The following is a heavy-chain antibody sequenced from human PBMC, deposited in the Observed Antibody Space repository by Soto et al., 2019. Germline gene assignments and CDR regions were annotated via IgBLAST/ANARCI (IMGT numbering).Heavy chain of an antibody. Sequence: PGGSLRLSCAASGFTFSRYWINRTRHAPGKGREWVSRSNSDGSIRSYADSVKGRFTISRDNAKNSLYLQMNRLRAEDTAVYYCAREGRSVVVPGGMDVWGQATTGTVAS. CDR3: AREGRSVVVPGGMDV. J-gene: IGHJ6*02. CDR1: GFTFSRYW. CDR2: SNSDGSIR. V-gene: IGHV3-74*01. D-gene: IGHD2-2*01.